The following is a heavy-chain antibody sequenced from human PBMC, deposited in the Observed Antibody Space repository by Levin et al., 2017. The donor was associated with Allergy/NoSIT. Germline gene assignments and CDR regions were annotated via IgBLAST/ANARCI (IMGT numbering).Heavy chain of an antibody. CDR3: ARLLYRHKYYYYYYMDV. CDR2: VSYSSST. Sequence: SQTLSLTCTVSSGSINSNFYWGWLRQPPGKGLEWIAGVSYSSSTYYNPSFKGRVTISVDTSKNQFSLKLTFLTAADTAIYYCARLLYRHKYYYYYYMDVWGRGTAVTVSS. CDR1: SGSINSNFY. V-gene: IGHV4-39*01. D-gene: IGHD4-11*01. J-gene: IGHJ6*03.